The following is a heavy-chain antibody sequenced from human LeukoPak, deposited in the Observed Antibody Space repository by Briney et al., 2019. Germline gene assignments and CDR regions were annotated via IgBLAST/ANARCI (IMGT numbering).Heavy chain of an antibody. CDR3: ARIDSSDYSTDY. Sequence: SETLSLTCAVYGGSFSVYYWSWIRQPPGKGLECIGEINHSGSTNYNPSLKSRVTISVDTSKNQFSLNLSSVTAADTAVYYCARIDSSDYSTDYWGQGTLVTVSS. J-gene: IGHJ4*02. CDR1: GGSFSVYY. V-gene: IGHV4-34*01. D-gene: IGHD3-22*01. CDR2: INHSGST.